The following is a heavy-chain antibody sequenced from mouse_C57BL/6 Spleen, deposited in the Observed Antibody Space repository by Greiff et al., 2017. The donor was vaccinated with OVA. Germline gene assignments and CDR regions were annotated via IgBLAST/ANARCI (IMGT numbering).Heavy chain of an antibody. V-gene: IGHV3-6*01. CDR3: ARAPRYDDGVAY. CDR1: GYSITSGYY. D-gene: IGHD2-12*01. J-gene: IGHJ3*01. Sequence: ESGPGLVKPSQSLSLTCSVTGYSITSGYYWNWIRQFPGNKLEWMGYISYDGSNNYNPSLKNRISITRDTSKNQFFLKLNSVTTEDTATYYCARAPRYDDGVAYWGQGTLVTVSA. CDR2: ISYDGSN.